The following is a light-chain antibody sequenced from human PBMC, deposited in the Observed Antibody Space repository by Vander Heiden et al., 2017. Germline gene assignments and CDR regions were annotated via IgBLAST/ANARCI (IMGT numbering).Light chain of an antibody. Sequence: DIQLTQSPSSLSASVGDRVTSTCRASQGINDYLAWFQQKPGKAPQPLTYAASSLQSGVPSKFSGSGSGTDFTLTISSLQPEDSATYYCQQYNSYPLTFGGGTKVEIK. CDR1: QGINDY. CDR3: QQYNSYPLT. CDR2: AAS. V-gene: IGKV1-16*02. J-gene: IGKJ4*01.